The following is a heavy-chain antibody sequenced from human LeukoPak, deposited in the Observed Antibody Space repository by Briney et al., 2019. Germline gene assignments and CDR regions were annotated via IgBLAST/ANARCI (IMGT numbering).Heavy chain of an antibody. CDR3: ARVASTGPFDY. CDR2: IYYSGST. D-gene: IGHD2-8*02. Sequence: KPSETLSLTCTVSGVSMSDYYWSWIRPPPGKGLEWIGCIYYSGSTDYNPSLKSRVTMSVDTSKNQFSLKLRSVTAADTAVYYCARVASTGPFDYWGQGTLVTVSS. V-gene: IGHV4-59*01. J-gene: IGHJ4*02. CDR1: GVSMSDYY.